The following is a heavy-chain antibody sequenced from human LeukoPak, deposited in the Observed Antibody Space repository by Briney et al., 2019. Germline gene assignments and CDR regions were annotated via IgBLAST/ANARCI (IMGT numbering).Heavy chain of an antibody. CDR3: AKESDTYSNIDH. Sequence: PGGSLRLSCAASGFTFSSYAMSWVRQAPGNGLEWVSAIGGRGGYTYYADSLKGRFTISRDNSGNTLYLQMNSLRADDTAVYYCAKESDTYSNIDHWGQGTLVTVSS. D-gene: IGHD4-4*01. CDR1: GFTFSSYA. J-gene: IGHJ4*02. CDR2: IGGRGGYT. V-gene: IGHV3-23*01.